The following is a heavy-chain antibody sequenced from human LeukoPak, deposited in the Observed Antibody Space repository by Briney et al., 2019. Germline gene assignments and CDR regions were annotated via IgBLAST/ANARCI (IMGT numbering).Heavy chain of an antibody. J-gene: IGHJ5*02. Sequence: SGGSLRLSCAASGFTFSSYAMSCVRQAPGRGLEWVSAISASGDRTYYADSVKGRFTISRDNSKNTLYLQMNSLRAEDTAVYSCAKNGEVLSWFDPWGQGTLVTVSS. CDR2: ISASGDRT. D-gene: IGHD3-10*01. V-gene: IGHV3-23*01. CDR1: GFTFSSYA. CDR3: AKNGEVLSWFDP.